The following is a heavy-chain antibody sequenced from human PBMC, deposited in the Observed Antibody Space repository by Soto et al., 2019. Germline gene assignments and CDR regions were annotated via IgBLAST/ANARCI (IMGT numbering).Heavy chain of an antibody. J-gene: IGHJ3*02. D-gene: IGHD3-10*01. V-gene: IGHV4-61*08. Sequence: PSETLSLTCTVSGGSVTSGGYYWSWIRHCPGKGLEWIGEIYSSGNTNYNPSLNSRVTISVDTSKNQFSLKLTSVTAADTAVYYCARKHMVLDAFDIWGQGTMVTVSS. CDR2: IYSSGNT. CDR1: GGSVTSGGYY. CDR3: ARKHMVLDAFDI.